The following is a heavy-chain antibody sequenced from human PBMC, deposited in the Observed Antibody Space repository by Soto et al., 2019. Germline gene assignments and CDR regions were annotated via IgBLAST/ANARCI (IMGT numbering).Heavy chain of an antibody. Sequence: SVKVSCKASGGTISSYAISWARQAPGQGLEWMGGIIPIFGTAKYSQEFQGRVTITTDTSASTAYMDLSSLRSEDTAIYYCARDSSSTWWGSWSWGQGTLVTVSS. CDR3: ARDSSSTWWGSWS. J-gene: IGHJ4*02. CDR1: GGTISSYA. V-gene: IGHV1-69*05. CDR2: IIPIFGTA. D-gene: IGHD6-13*01.